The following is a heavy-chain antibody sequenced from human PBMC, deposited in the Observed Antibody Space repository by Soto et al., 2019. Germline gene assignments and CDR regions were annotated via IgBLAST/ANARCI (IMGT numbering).Heavy chain of an antibody. CDR2: IFPTGNT. D-gene: IGHD1-26*01. V-gene: IGHV4-4*07. CDR1: SASLSNYY. Sequence: SETLSLTCTVSSASLSNYYWTWIRQPAGKGLEWIGRIFPTGNTDYNPSLRSRVTMSVDTSKNQFSLKLNSVTAADTAVYYCARGSLGPDYWGPGTLVTVSS. CDR3: ARGSLGPDY. J-gene: IGHJ4*02.